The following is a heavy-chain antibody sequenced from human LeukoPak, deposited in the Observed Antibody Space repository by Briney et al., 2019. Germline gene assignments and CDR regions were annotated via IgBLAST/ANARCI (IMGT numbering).Heavy chain of an antibody. D-gene: IGHD3-3*01. CDR1: GGSIGSGGYY. J-gene: IGHJ4*02. V-gene: IGHV4-31*03. CDR2: IYYSGST. Sequence: PSETLSLTCTVSGGSIGSGGYYWSWIRQHPGKGLEWIGYIYYSGSTYYNPSLKSRVTISVDTSKNQFSLKLSSVTAADTAVYYCARYYDFWSGYYQGINYFDYWGQGTLVTVSS. CDR3: ARYYDFWSGYYQGINYFDY.